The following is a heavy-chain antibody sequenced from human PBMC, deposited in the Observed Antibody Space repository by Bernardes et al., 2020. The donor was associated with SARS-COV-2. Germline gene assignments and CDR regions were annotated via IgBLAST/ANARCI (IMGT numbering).Heavy chain of an antibody. V-gene: IGHV1-18*04. Sequence: ASVKVSCKASGYKFTSYGISWVRQAPGQGLEWMGWISAYTGDTKYAQKLKDRVTMTTDTSATTAYMELRSLRSDDTAVYYCARDGRWLQSTMVGFDYWGQGALVTVSS. CDR3: ARDGRWLQSTMVGFDY. D-gene: IGHD2-8*01. CDR2: ISAYTGDT. J-gene: IGHJ4*02. CDR1: GYKFTSYG.